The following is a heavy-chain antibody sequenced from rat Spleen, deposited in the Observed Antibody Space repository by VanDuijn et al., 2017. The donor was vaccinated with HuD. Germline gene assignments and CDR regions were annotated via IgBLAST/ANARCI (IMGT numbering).Heavy chain of an antibody. CDR1: GFTFNNYD. D-gene: IGHD1-8*01. J-gene: IGHJ2*01. CDR3: ARKKADYSSFFDY. V-gene: IGHV5S13*01. CDR2: ISPSGGGT. Sequence: EVQLVESGGGLVQPGRSLQLSCAASGFTFNNYDMAWVRQTPTKGLEWVASISPSGGGTYYRDSVKGRFTVSRDNARGTQYLQMDSLRSEDTATYYCARKKADYSSFFDYWGQGVMVTVSS.